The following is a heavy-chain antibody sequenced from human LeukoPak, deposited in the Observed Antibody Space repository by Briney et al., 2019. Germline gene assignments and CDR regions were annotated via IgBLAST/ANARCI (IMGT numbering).Heavy chain of an antibody. CDR3: ARLGSGSSGWSDY. CDR2: IYPRDSDT. Sequence: GESLKISCEASGYTFTSYWIGWVRQMPGKGLEWMGIIYPRDSDTRYSPSFQGQVTISADKSISTAYLQWNSLKASDTAMYYCARLGSGSSGWSDYWGQGTLVTVSS. V-gene: IGHV5-51*01. D-gene: IGHD6-19*01. CDR1: GYTFTSYW. J-gene: IGHJ4*02.